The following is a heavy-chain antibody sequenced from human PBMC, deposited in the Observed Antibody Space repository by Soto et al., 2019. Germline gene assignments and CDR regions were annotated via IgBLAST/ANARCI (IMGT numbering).Heavy chain of an antibody. Sequence: ASVKVSCKASGGIFSSYAISWVRQAPGQGLEWMGGIIPIFGPANYAQEFQGRVTITADESTSTAYMYLSSLRSEDTAVYYCARGGYSGYDYNYYYYGMDVWGQGTTVTVSS. CDR3: ARGGYSGYDYNYYYYGMDV. V-gene: IGHV1-69*13. J-gene: IGHJ6*02. CDR2: IIPIFGPA. CDR1: GGIFSSYA. D-gene: IGHD5-12*01.